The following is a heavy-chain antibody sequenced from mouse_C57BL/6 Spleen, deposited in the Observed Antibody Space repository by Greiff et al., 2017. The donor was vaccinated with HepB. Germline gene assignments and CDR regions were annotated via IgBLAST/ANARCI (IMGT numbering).Heavy chain of an antibody. V-gene: IGHV1-26*01. J-gene: IGHJ2*01. CDR2: INPNNGGT. CDR3: ARATLYDGYY. D-gene: IGHD2-3*01. CDR1: GYTFTDYY. Sequence: EVKLQQSGPELVKPGASVKISCKASGYTFTDYYMNWVKQSHGQSLEWIGDINPNNGGTSYNQKFKGKATLTVDKSSSTAYMELRSLTSEDSAVYYCARATLYDGYYWGQGTTLTVSS.